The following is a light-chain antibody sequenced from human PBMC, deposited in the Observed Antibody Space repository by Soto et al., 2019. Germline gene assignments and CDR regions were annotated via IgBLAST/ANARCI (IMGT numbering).Light chain of an antibody. J-gene: IGLJ1*01. CDR3: QSYDRSLSGSV. CDR1: RSNIGAGYA. CDR2: GND. Sequence: QSVLTQPPSVSGAPGQGVTVSCTGSRSNIGAGYAVHWYQKLPGAAPKLLIFGNDNRPSGVPDRYSGYRSGTSASLAITGLQAEDEADYDCQSYDRSLSGSVFGAGTQRPVL. V-gene: IGLV1-40*01.